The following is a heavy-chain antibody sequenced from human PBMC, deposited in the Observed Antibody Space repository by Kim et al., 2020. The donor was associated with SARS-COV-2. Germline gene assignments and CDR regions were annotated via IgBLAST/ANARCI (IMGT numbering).Heavy chain of an antibody. D-gene: IGHD3-22*01. Sequence: RFTISRDNSKNTLYLQMNSLRAEDTAVYYCARGYITYYYDSSGYPGSFDYWGQGTLVTVSS. CDR3: ARGYITYYYDSSGYPGSFDY. J-gene: IGHJ4*02. V-gene: IGHV3-30*01.